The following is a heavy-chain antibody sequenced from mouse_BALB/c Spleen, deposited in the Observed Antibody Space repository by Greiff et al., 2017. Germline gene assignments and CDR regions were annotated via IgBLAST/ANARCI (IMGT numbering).Heavy chain of an antibody. CDR3: ASIYYVAMDY. J-gene: IGHJ4*01. Sequence: VQLQQSGAELVKPGASVKLSCTASGFNIKDTYMHWVKQRPEQGLEWIGRIDPANGNTKYDPKFQGKATITADTSSNTAYLQLSSLTSEDTAVYYCASIYYVAMDYWGQGTSVTVSS. V-gene: IGHV14-3*02. D-gene: IGHD2-1*01. CDR1: GFNIKDTY. CDR2: IDPANGNT.